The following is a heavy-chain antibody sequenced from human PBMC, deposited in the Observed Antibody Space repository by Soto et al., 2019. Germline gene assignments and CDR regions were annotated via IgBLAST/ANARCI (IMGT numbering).Heavy chain of an antibody. Sequence: SVKVSCKASGGTFSSYAISWVRQAPGQGLEWMGGIIPIFGTANYAQKFQGRVTITADKCTSTAYMELSSLRSEDTAVYYCAREGGEAGGAFDIWGQGTMVTVSS. CDR2: IIPIFGTA. D-gene: IGHD3-16*01. CDR1: GGTFSSYA. J-gene: IGHJ3*02. V-gene: IGHV1-69*06. CDR3: AREGGEAGGAFDI.